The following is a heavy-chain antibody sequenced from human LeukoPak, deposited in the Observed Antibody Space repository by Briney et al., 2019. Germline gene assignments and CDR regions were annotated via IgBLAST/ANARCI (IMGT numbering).Heavy chain of an antibody. CDR2: MNPNSGNT. D-gene: IGHD4-17*01. CDR3: ARENYGDYGFDY. J-gene: IGHJ4*02. CDR1: GYTFTSYD. V-gene: IGHV1-8*01. Sequence: ASVKLSCKASGYTFTSYDINWVRQATGQGLEWMGWMNPNSGNTGYAQKFQGRVTMTRNTSISTAYMELSSLRSEDTAVYYCARENYGDYGFDYWGQGTLVTVSS.